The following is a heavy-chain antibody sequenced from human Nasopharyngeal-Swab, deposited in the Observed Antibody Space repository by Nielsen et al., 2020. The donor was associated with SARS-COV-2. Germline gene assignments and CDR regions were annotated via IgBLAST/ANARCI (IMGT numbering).Heavy chain of an antibody. CDR1: GFTFNRHV. Sequence: GSLRLSCAASGFTFNRHVMHWVRQAPGKGLEWVSAISGSGPSAYYADSVKGRFIMSRDNSKNLLYLQMNSLSADDTAVYFCAKDRGYCSGATCYDSYYSMDVWGKGTTVTVSS. CDR2: ISGSGPSA. V-gene: IGHV3-23*01. J-gene: IGHJ6*03. CDR3: AKDRGYCSGATCYDSYYSMDV. D-gene: IGHD2-2*01.